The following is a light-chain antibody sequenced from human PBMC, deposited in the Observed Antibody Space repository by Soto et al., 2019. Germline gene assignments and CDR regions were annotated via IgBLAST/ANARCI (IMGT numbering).Light chain of an antibody. CDR2: DTS. CDR3: QQRSNWQYT. Sequence: EIVLTQSPATLSLSPGERATLSCRASQSVSRYLAWYQQKPGQAPRLLIYDTSNRATGIPARFSGSGSGTDFTLTISGLEPEDFAVYYCQQRSNWQYTFGLGTRLEIK. J-gene: IGKJ2*01. CDR1: QSVSRY. V-gene: IGKV3-11*01.